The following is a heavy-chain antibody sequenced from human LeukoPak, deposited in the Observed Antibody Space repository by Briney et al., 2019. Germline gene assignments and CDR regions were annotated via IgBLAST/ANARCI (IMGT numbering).Heavy chain of an antibody. CDR1: AFTVILYK. CDR3: ARRKRYSDTGGYYPFDS. CDR2: ISSSGSTI. V-gene: IGHV3-48*03. J-gene: IGHJ4*02. Sequence: PGRSPTLSCAASAFTVILYKMNWVPDAPGMGLWWVSYISSSGSTIYYAGSMKVGFLISRDHAKNSLYLQLIILIAEDTAVYYCARRKRYSDTGGYYPFDSWGQGTMVTVSS. D-gene: IGHD3-22*01.